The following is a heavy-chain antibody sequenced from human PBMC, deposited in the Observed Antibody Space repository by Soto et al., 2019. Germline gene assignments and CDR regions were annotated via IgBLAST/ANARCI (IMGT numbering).Heavy chain of an antibody. CDR2: IYHSGST. CDR3: ARVYYYDSSGYRTSYYFDY. D-gene: IGHD3-22*01. V-gene: IGHV4-30-2*01. J-gene: IGHJ4*02. Sequence: PSETLSPTCAVSGGSISSGGYSWSWIRQPPGKGLEWIGYIYHSGSTYYNPSLKSRVTISVDRSKNQFSLKLSSVTAADTAVYYCARVYYYDSSGYRTSYYFDYWGQGTLVTVSS. CDR1: GGSISSGGYS.